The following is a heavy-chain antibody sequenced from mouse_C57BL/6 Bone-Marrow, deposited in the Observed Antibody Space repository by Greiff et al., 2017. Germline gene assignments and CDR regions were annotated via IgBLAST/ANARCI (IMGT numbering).Heavy chain of an antibody. D-gene: IGHD1-1*01. CDR2: ISSGGDYI. CDR3: TRDYGSRGFAY. CDR1: GFTFSSYA. Sequence: EVHLVESGAGLVKPGGSLKLSCAASGFTFSSYAMSWVRQTPEKRLEWVAYISSGGDYIYYADTVKGRFTISRDNARNTLYLQMSSLKSEDTAMYYCTRDYGSRGFAYWGQGTLVTVSA. V-gene: IGHV5-9-1*02. J-gene: IGHJ3*01.